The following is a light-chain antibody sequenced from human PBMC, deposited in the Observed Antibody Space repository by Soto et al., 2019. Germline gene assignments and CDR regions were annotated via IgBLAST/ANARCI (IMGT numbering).Light chain of an antibody. CDR1: QSLLSISNNKNY. CDR2: WAS. V-gene: IGKV4-1*01. J-gene: IGKJ1*01. CDR3: QQYYSSPGK. Sequence: DVVMTQSPDSLAVSLGERGTTNSKSSQSLLSISNNKNYLAWYQQKPGQSPKLFIYWASTRESGVPDRFSGSGSGTDFTLTISSLQAEDAAVYYCQQYYSSPGKFGQGTKGDIK.